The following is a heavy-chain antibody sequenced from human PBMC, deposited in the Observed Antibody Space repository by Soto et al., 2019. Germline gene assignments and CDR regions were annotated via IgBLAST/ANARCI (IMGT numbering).Heavy chain of an antibody. CDR2: IYYSGST. J-gene: IGHJ4*02. D-gene: IGHD3-10*01. Sequence: PSETLSLTCTVSGGFITSSSYLWGWIRQPPGKGLEWIGNIYYSGSTYYNPSLKSRVTISVDTSKNQFSLKLNSVTAADTAVYYCAGQDVRFDKPGPDYWGQGTLVTVSS. CDR3: AGQDVRFDKPGPDY. CDR1: GGFITSSSYL. V-gene: IGHV4-39*01.